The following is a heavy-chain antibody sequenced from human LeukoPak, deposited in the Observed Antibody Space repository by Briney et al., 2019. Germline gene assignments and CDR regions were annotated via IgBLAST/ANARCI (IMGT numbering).Heavy chain of an antibody. V-gene: IGHV3-21*01. D-gene: IGHD3-22*01. CDR1: GFTFSSQS. CDR3: ARDPYSGNYGSYYYYYMDV. CDR2: ISTRSSYT. Sequence: GGSLRLSCVASGFTFSSQSMNWVRQAPGKGLEWVSSISTRSSYTYYADSVKGRFTISRDNAKNSLYLQINSLGPEDTAVYFCARDPYSGNYGSYYYYYMDVWGKGTTVTVSS. J-gene: IGHJ6*03.